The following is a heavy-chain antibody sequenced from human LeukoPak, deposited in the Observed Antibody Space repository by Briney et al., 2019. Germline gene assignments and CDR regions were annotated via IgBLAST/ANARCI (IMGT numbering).Heavy chain of an antibody. V-gene: IGHV4-39*07. J-gene: IGHJ3*02. CDR3: ARDSSVGATNANAFDI. Sequence: PSETLSLTCTVSGGSISSSSYYWGWIRQPPAKGLEWIGSIYYSGSTYYNPSLKSRVTISVDTSKNQFSLKLSSVTAADTAVYYCARDSSVGATNANAFDIWGQGTMVTVSS. CDR2: IYYSGST. CDR1: GGSISSSSYY. D-gene: IGHD1-26*01.